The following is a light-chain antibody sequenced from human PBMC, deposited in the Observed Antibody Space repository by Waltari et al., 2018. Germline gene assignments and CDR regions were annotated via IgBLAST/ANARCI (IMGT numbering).Light chain of an antibody. V-gene: IGKV3-20*01. CDR2: GAS. Sequence: EIVLTQSPGTLSLSPGERASLSCRTSQSVSSNYLAWYQQRPGQAPRLLIDGASSRAIGIPGRFSGSGSGTDFTLTISRLEPEDFAVYYCQQYGTSPRTFGKGTKVEIK. CDR1: QSVSSNY. J-gene: IGKJ1*01. CDR3: QQYGTSPRT.